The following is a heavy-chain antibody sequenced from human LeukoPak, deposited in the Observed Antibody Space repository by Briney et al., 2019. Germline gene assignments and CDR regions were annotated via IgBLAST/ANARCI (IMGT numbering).Heavy chain of an antibody. J-gene: IGHJ4*02. CDR2: ISSSGSTI. CDR3: ARGIDSGYDYFDY. D-gene: IGHD5-12*01. V-gene: IGHV3-48*03. Sequence: GGSLRLSCAASGFTFSSYEMNWVRQAPGKGLEWVSYISSSGSTIYYADSVKGRFTISRDNAKNSLYLRMNSLRAEDTALYYCARGIDSGYDYFDYWGQGTLVTVSS. CDR1: GFTFSSYE.